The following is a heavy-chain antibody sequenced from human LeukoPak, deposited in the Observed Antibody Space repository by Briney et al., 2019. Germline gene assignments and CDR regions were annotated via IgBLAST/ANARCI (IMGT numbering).Heavy chain of an antibody. CDR1: GFTFSIYA. Sequence: GGSLRLSCAASGFTFSIYAMHWVRQAPGKGLEWVAVISYDGSNKYYADSVKGRFTISRDNSKSTLYLQMNSLRPEDTAVYYCACGIAAATYFDSWGQGTLVTVSS. CDR2: ISYDGSNK. J-gene: IGHJ4*02. D-gene: IGHD6-13*01. CDR3: ACGIAAATYFDS. V-gene: IGHV3-30*04.